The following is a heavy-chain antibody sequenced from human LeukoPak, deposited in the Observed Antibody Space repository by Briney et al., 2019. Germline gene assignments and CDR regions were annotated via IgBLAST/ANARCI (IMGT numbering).Heavy chain of an antibody. Sequence: SVTVSCKASGGTFSSYAISWVLQAPGQGLEWMGRIIPIFGIANYAQKFQGRVTITANKSTSTAYMELSSLRSEDTAVYYCARDRTYYYDRVSPEDAFDIWGQGTMVTVSS. D-gene: IGHD3-22*01. CDR3: ARDRTYYYDRVSPEDAFDI. J-gene: IGHJ3*02. CDR1: GGTFSSYA. CDR2: IIPIFGIA. V-gene: IGHV1-69*04.